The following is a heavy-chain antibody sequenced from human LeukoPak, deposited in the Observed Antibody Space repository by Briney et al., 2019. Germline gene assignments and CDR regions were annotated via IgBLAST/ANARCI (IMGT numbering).Heavy chain of an antibody. CDR3: CRDSRNWDAFDI. D-gene: IGHD3-22*01. Sequence: ASVKVSCKASGYTFTGYYMHWVRQAPGQGLEWMGRINPNSGGTNYAQKFQGRVTMTRDTSISTAYMELRRLRSDDPAVYYCCRDSRNWDAFDIWGQGTMVTVSS. V-gene: IGHV1-2*06. CDR1: GYTFTGYY. J-gene: IGHJ3*02. CDR2: INPNSGGT.